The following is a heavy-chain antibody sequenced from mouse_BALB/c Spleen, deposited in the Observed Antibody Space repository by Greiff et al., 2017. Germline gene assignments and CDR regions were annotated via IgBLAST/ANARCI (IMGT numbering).Heavy chain of an antibody. CDR2: INPGSGGT. J-gene: IGHJ2*01. Sequence: QVQLQQSGAELVRPGTSVKVSCKASGYAFTNYLIEWVKQRPGQGLEWIGVINPGSGGTNYNEKFKGKATLTADKSSSTAYMQLSSLTSDDSAVYFCLITTVVATNYFDYWGQGTTLTVSS. CDR1: GYAFTNYL. V-gene: IGHV1-54*01. D-gene: IGHD1-1*01. CDR3: LITTVVATNYFDY.